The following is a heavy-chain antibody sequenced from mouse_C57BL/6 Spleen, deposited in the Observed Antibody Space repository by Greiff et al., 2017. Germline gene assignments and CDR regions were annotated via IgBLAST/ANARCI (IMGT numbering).Heavy chain of an antibody. CDR1: GYAFSSYW. J-gene: IGHJ2*01. CDR2: IYPGDGDT. Sequence: QVQLQQSGAELVKPGASEKISCKASGYAFSSYWMNWVKQRPGKGLEWIGQIYPGDGDTNYNGKFKGKATLTADKSSSTAYMQLSSLTSEDSAVYFCARSYYYGSSYAFDYWGQGTTLTVSS. CDR3: ARSYYYGSSYAFDY. V-gene: IGHV1-80*01. D-gene: IGHD1-1*01.